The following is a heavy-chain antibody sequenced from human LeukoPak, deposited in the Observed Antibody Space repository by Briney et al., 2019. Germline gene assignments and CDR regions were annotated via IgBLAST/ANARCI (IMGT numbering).Heavy chain of an antibody. V-gene: IGHV3-7*01. CDR1: GFTFSSSW. CDR3: ARDPAYFDWLSSTPDY. J-gene: IGHJ4*02. D-gene: IGHD3-9*01. Sequence: GGSLRLSCAASGFTFSSSWMSSVRQAPGKGLEWVANIKQDGSEKYYVDSVKGRFTISRDNAKNSLYLQMNSLRAEDTAVYYCARDPAYFDWLSSTPDYWGQGTLVTVSS. CDR2: IKQDGSEK.